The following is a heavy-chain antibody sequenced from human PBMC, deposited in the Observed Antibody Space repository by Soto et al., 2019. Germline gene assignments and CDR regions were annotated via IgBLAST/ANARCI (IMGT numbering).Heavy chain of an antibody. CDR1: GGTFSSYA. Sequence: SVKVSCKASGGTFSSYAISWVRQAPGQGLEGMGGIIPTFGTANYAQKFQGRVTITADESTSTAYMELSSLRSEDTAVYYCARSLGYCTNGVCNRPYYFDYWGQGTLITVSS. V-gene: IGHV1-69*13. CDR2: IIPTFGTA. J-gene: IGHJ4*02. CDR3: ARSLGYCTNGVCNRPYYFDY. D-gene: IGHD2-8*01.